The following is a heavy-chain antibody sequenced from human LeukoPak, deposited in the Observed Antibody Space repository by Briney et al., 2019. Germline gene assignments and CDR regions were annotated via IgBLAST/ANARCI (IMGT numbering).Heavy chain of an antibody. V-gene: IGHV3-30*18. Sequence: PGRSLRLSCAASGFTFSSYGVHWVRQAPGKGLEWVAVISYDGSNKYFADSVKGRFTISRDNSKNTLYLQMNSLRAEDTAVYYCAKDFLGSSRAFDIWGQGTMVTVSS. J-gene: IGHJ3*02. CDR1: GFTFSSYG. CDR2: ISYDGSNK. CDR3: AKDFLGSSRAFDI. D-gene: IGHD2-2*01.